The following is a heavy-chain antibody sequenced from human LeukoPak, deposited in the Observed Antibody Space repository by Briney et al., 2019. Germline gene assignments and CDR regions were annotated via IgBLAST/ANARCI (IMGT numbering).Heavy chain of an antibody. J-gene: IGHJ4*02. V-gene: IGHV1-2*02. Sequence: ASVKVSCKASGYTFTGYYMHWVRQAPGQGLEWMGWINPNSGGTNYAQKFQGRVTTTRDTSISTAYMELSRLRSDDTAVYYCARDLRYFDLPSPQYWGQGTLVTVSS. CDR1: GYTFTGYY. D-gene: IGHD3-9*01. CDR2: INPNSGGT. CDR3: ARDLRYFDLPSPQY.